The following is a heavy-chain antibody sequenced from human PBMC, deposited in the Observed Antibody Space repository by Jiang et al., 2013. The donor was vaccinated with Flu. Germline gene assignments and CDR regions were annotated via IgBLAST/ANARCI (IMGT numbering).Heavy chain of an antibody. CDR3: ARDSSRGYSYGHYYYYGMDV. J-gene: IGHJ6*02. V-gene: IGHV3-30-3*01. Sequence: VQLVESGGGVVQPGRSLRLSCAASGFTFSTYCVHWVRQAPGKGLEWVAVMSIDGSTGYYADSVRGRFTISRDNSKNTLYLQMNSLTTEDTAVYYCARDSSRGYSYGHYYYYGMDVWGQGTTVTVSS. CDR1: GFTFSTYC. CDR2: MSIDGSTG. D-gene: IGHD5-18*01.